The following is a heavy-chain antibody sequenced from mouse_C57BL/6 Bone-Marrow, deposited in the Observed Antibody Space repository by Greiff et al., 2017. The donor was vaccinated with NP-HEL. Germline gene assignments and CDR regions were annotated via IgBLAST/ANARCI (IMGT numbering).Heavy chain of an antibody. CDR3: ARGGSNYGYYYAMDY. Sequence: VQLQQSGPSLVRPSQTLSLTCTVTGFSINSDCYWIWIRQFPGNKLEYIGYTFYSGITYYNPSLESRTYITRDTSKNQFSLKLSSVTTEDTATYYCARGGSNYGYYYAMDYWGQGTSVTVSS. V-gene: IGHV3-3*01. CDR1: GFSINSDCY. D-gene: IGHD2-5*01. CDR2: TFYSGIT. J-gene: IGHJ4*01.